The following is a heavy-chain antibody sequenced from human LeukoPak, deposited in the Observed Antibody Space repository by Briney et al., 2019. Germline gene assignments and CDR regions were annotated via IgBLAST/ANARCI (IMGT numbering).Heavy chain of an antibody. CDR3: ARVPRRGDKFDP. CDR2: MNPNSGNT. J-gene: IGHJ5*02. CDR1: GYTFTSYD. Sequence: ASVKVSCKASGYTFTSYDINWVRQATGQGLEWMGWMNPNSGNTGYAQKFQGRVTMTRNTSISTAYMELSSLRSEDTALYYCARVPRRGDKFDPWGQGTLVTVSS. V-gene: IGHV1-8*01. D-gene: IGHD4-23*01.